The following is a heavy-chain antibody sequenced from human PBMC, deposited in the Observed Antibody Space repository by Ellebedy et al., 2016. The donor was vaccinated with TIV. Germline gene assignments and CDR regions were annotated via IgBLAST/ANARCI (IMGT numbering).Heavy chain of an antibody. D-gene: IGHD2-21*01. J-gene: IGHJ4*02. V-gene: IGHV3-30*03. Sequence: GGSLRLSXAASGFTFSGNGMHWVRQASGKGLEWVAVISKDGGYQSYADSVKGRFTISRDNSKSTLCLQMNSLRPEDTAVYYCARELHIAGDYWGQGTLVTVSS. CDR1: GFTFSGNG. CDR2: ISKDGGYQ. CDR3: ARELHIAGDY.